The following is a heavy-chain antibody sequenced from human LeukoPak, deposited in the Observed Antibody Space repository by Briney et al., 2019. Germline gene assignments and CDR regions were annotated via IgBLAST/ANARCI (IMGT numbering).Heavy chain of an antibody. D-gene: IGHD6-19*01. CDR2: IIETGASP. CDR1: GFIFSLYA. CDR3: ARRGAGSGGLDY. V-gene: IGHV3-23*01. Sequence: GGSLRLSCAASGFIFSLYAMNWVRQAPGKGLEWFSTIIETGASPYYADSVRGRFTVSRDSSKNMFYLQMNSLRAEDTAIYYCARRGAGSGGLDYWGQGTLVTVSS. J-gene: IGHJ4*02.